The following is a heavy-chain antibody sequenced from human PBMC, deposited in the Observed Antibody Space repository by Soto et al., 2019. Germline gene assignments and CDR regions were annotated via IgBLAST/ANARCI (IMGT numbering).Heavy chain of an antibody. Sequence: QVQLQESGPGLVKPSQTLSLTCTVSGGSISSVNYYWSWIRQTPDKGLEWIGHLYNGGSTYSNPSLTSRVIISVDTPKNLFSLQLISVSAADTAVYYCARGPSGDKVDYWGQGALVTVSS. CDR1: GGSISSVNYY. D-gene: IGHD7-27*01. CDR3: ARGPSGDKVDY. CDR2: LYNGGST. V-gene: IGHV4-30-4*01. J-gene: IGHJ4*02.